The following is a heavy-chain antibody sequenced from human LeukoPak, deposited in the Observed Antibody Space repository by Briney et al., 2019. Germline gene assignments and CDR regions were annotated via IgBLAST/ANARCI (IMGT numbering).Heavy chain of an antibody. CDR2: IYYSGST. V-gene: IGHV4-59*12. D-gene: IGHD6-13*01. CDR1: GGSISSYY. CDR3: ARAFTGYSSSWFTHYYYYMDV. Sequence: PSETLSLTCTVSGGSISSYYWSWIRQPPGKGLEWIGYIYYSGSTNYNPSLKSRVTISVDTSKNQFSLKLSSVTAADTAVYYCARAFTGYSSSWFTHYYYYMDVWGKGTTVTISS. J-gene: IGHJ6*03.